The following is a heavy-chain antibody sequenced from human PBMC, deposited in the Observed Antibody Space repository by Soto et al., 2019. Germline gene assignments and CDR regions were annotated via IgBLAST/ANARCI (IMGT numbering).Heavy chain of an antibody. Sequence: TSETLSLTCTVSGDSFSTFYWSWIRQPPGRTLEWIGYVYNSGSTNYNPSLQSRVTISMDTSKTQFSLWLRSVTAADTAVYYCARHGYSGSPFHDAVDIWGQGTMVTVSS. J-gene: IGHJ3*02. CDR3: ARHGYSGSPFHDAVDI. V-gene: IGHV4-59*08. D-gene: IGHD5-12*01. CDR1: GDSFSTFY. CDR2: VYNSGST.